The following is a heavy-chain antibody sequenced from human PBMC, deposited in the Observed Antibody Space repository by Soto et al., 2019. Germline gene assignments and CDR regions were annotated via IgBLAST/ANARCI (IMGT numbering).Heavy chain of an antibody. CDR2: ISAHNGNT. CDR1: GYAFTTYG. D-gene: IGHD1-1*01. Sequence: QVHLVQSGAEVKKPGASVKVSCKGSGYAFTTYGITWVRQAPGQGLEWMGWISAHNGNTNYAQRLQGGVTETRDTSTSTAYMELRSLRSDDTAVYYCARGRYGDYWGQGALVTVSS. CDR3: ARGRYGDY. V-gene: IGHV1-18*01. J-gene: IGHJ4*02.